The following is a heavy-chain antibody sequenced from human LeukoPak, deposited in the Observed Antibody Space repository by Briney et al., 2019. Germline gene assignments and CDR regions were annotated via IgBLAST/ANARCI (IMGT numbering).Heavy chain of an antibody. CDR1: GGTFSSYA. D-gene: IGHD3-3*01. CDR3: ARAPGAGGYDFWSGYHISHLFDY. V-gene: IGHV1-2*02. J-gene: IGHJ4*02. CDR2: INPNSGGT. Sequence: GASVTVSCKASGGTFSSYAISWVRQAPGQGLAWMGWINPNSGGTNYAQKFQGRVTMTRDTSISTAYMELSRLRSDETAVYYCARAPGAGGYDFWSGYHISHLFDYWGQGTLVTVSS.